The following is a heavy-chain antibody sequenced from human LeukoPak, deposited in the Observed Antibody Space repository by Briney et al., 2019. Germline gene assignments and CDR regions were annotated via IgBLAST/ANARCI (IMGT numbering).Heavy chain of an antibody. Sequence: GRSLRLSCTAFGFTFGVILLSWFRKVQGKGLEWIGFISGGTTEYAASVKGRFTISRDDSTSIAYLQMNSLTTEDTAVYYCSRGSGWLSVYWGQGTLVTVSS. J-gene: IGHJ4*02. V-gene: IGHV3-49*03. D-gene: IGHD6-19*01. CDR2: ISGGTT. CDR1: GFTFGVIL. CDR3: SRGSGWLSVY.